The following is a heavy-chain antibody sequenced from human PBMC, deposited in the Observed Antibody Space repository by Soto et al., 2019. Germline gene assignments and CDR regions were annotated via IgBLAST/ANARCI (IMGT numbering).Heavy chain of an antibody. CDR3: GVVPAAIGYYGMDV. J-gene: IGHJ6*02. D-gene: IGHD2-2*02. CDR2: ISAYNGNT. CDR1: GYTFTSYG. Sequence: RASVKVSCKASGYTFTSYGISWVRQAPGQGLEWMGWISAYNGNTNYAQKLQGRVTMTTDTSTSTAYMALRSLRSDDTAVYYCGVVPAAIGYYGMDVWGQGTTVTVSS. V-gene: IGHV1-18*04.